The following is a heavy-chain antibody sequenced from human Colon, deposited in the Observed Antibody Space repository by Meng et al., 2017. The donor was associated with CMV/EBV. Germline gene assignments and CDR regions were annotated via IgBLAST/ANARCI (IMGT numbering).Heavy chain of an antibody. D-gene: IGHD1-26*01. CDR3: AKDRGSNYYDIDGMDV. J-gene: IGHJ6*02. Sequence: GGSLRLSCAASAFTFSSYSMNWVRQAPGKGLEWVSYLSSSSSTIYYADSVKGRFTISRDNAKNSLYLQMNSLRAEDTAVYYCAKDRGSNYYDIDGMDVWGQGTTVTVSS. V-gene: IGHV3-48*04. CDR2: LSSSSSTI. CDR1: AFTFSSYS.